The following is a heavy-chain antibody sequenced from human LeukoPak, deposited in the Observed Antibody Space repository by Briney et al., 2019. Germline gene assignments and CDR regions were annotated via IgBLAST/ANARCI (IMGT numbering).Heavy chain of an antibody. Sequence: ASVKVSCKASGYTFTSYGISWVRQAPGQGLEWMGWISAYNGNTNYAQKLQGRVTMTTDTSTSTAYMELRSLRSDDTAVYYCARQPRGSSWYYFDYWGQGTLVTVPS. CDR3: ARQPRGSSWYYFDY. CDR1: GYTFTSYG. CDR2: ISAYNGNT. V-gene: IGHV1-18*01. D-gene: IGHD6-13*01. J-gene: IGHJ4*02.